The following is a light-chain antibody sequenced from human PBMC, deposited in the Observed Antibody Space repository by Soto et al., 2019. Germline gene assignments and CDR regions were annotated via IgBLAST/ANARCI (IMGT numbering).Light chain of an antibody. Sequence: EIVLTQSPGTLSLSPGERATLSYRASQSVRSNYLAWYQQRPGQAPRLLIYDASSRATGVPDRFSGSGSGTDFTLTISRLEPEDFAVYYCHQYGGSPGTLGQGTKVEIK. CDR2: DAS. CDR3: HQYGGSPGT. V-gene: IGKV3-20*01. CDR1: QSVRSNY. J-gene: IGKJ1*01.